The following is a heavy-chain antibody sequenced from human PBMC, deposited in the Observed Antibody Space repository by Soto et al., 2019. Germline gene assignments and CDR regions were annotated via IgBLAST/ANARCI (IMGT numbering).Heavy chain of an antibody. CDR3: ASSSGGNYGDFRVYFDY. V-gene: IGHV5-51*01. CDR2: IYPGDSDT. J-gene: IGHJ4*02. D-gene: IGHD4-17*01. Sequence: GESLKISCKGSGYSFTSYWIGWVRQMPGKGLEWMGIIYPGDSDTRDSPSFQGQVTISADKAISTAYLQWSSLKASDTAMYYCASSSGGNYGDFRVYFDYWGQGTLVTVSS. CDR1: GYSFTSYW.